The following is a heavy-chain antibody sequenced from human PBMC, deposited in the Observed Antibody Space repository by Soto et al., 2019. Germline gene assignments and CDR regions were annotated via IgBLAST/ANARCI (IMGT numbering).Heavy chain of an antibody. D-gene: IGHD6-13*01. CDR1: GYSFTSYW. CDR2: IYPGDSDT. Sequence: PGESLKISCKGSGYSFTSYWIGWVRQMPGKGLEWMGIIYPGDSDTRYSPSFQGQVTISADKSISTAYLQWSSLKASDTAMYYCARQGVAAAGTGYYYYYVMDVWGQGTTVTVSS. V-gene: IGHV5-51*01. J-gene: IGHJ6*02. CDR3: ARQGVAAAGTGYYYYYVMDV.